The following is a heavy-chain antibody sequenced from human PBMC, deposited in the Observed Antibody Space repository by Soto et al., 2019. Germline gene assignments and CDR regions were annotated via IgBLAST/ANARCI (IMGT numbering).Heavy chain of an antibody. Sequence: GGSLRLSCAASGFTFSSYGMHWVRQAPGKGLEWVAVIWYDGSNKYYADSVKGRFTISRDNSKNTLYLQMNSLRAEDTAVYYCASPDYDFWSAAEQTGGMDVWGQGTTVTVSS. CDR2: IWYDGSNK. D-gene: IGHD3-3*01. J-gene: IGHJ6*02. V-gene: IGHV3-33*01. CDR1: GFTFSSYG. CDR3: ASPDYDFWSAAEQTGGMDV.